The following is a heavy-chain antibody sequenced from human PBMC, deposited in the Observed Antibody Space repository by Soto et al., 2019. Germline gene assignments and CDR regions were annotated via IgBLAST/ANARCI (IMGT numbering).Heavy chain of an antibody. CDR3: ARGGVLTNVYSYYGMDV. CDR2: ISTTSSYT. D-gene: IGHD3-10*01. V-gene: IGHV3-11*05. Sequence: QVQLVESGGGLVKPGGSLRLSCVASGFMFSDYYMSWIRQAPGKGLEYISCISTTSSYTNYADSVEGRFTISRDNAKESGYLQLNSLRLEDTAVYYCARGGVLTNVYSYYGMDVWGQGTTVTVSS. J-gene: IGHJ6*02. CDR1: GFMFSDYY.